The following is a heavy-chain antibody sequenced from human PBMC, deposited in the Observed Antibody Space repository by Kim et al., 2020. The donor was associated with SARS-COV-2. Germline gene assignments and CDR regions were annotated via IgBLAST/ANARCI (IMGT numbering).Heavy chain of an antibody. V-gene: IGHV3-64D*09. J-gene: IGHJ4*02. Sequence: YADAVKGRFTISRDNSKNTLYLQMSSLRAEDTAVYYCVKPPITGTMYFDYWGQGTLVTVSS. D-gene: IGHD1-7*01. CDR3: VKPPITGTMYFDY.